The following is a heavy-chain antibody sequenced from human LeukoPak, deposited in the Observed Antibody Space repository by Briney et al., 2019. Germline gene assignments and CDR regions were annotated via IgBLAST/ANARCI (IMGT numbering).Heavy chain of an antibody. CDR3: AREPKYYYDSSGYD. V-gene: IGHV4-59*01. CDR1: GGSISSYY. J-gene: IGHJ4*02. D-gene: IGHD3-22*01. Sequence: SETLSLTCTVSGGSISSYYWSWIRQPPGKGLEWIGYIYYSGSTNYNPSLKSRVTISVDTSKNQFSLKLSSVTAADTAVYYCAREPKYYYDSSGYDWGQGTLVTVSS. CDR2: IYYSGST.